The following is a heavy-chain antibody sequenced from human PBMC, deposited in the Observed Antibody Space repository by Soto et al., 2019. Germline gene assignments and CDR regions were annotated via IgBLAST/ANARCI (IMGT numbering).Heavy chain of an antibody. CDR2: IYYSGST. V-gene: IGHV4-59*08. J-gene: IGHJ5*02. Sequence: SETLSLTCTVSGGSISSYFWSWIRQPPGKGLEWIGYIYYSGSTNYNPSLKSRVTISVDTSKNQFSLKLSSVTAADTAVYYCARAGPGFCTNGVCWFDPWGQGTLVTVSS. CDR1: GGSISSYF. D-gene: IGHD2-8*01. CDR3: ARAGPGFCTNGVCWFDP.